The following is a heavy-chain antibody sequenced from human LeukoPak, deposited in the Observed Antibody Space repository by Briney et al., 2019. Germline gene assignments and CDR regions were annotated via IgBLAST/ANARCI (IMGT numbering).Heavy chain of an antibody. V-gene: IGHV4-34*01. Sequence: PSETLSLTCTVSGGSISSYYWSWIRQPPGKGLEWIGEINHSGSTNYNPSLKSRVTISVDTSKNQFSLKLSSVTAADTAVYYCARPGWLVWRYFDLWGRGTLVTVSS. J-gene: IGHJ2*01. CDR3: ARPGWLVWRYFDL. CDR2: INHSGST. CDR1: GGSISSYY. D-gene: IGHD6-19*01.